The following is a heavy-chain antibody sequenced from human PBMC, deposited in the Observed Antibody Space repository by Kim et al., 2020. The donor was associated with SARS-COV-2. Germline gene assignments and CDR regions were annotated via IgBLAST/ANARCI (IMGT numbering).Heavy chain of an antibody. V-gene: IGHV3-30-3*01. CDR1: GFTFSSYA. Sequence: GGSLRLSCAASGFTFSSYAMHWVRQAPGKGLEWVAVISYDGSNKYYADSVKGRFTISRDNSKNTLYLQMNSLRAEDTAVYYCARAPSIGRYCSGGSCYGWFDPWGQGTLVTVSS. D-gene: IGHD2-15*01. CDR2: ISYDGSNK. CDR3: ARAPSIGRYCSGGSCYGWFDP. J-gene: IGHJ5*02.